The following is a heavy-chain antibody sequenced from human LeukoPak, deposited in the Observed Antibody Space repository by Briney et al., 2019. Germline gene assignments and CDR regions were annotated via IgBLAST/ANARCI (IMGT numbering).Heavy chain of an antibody. CDR3: ARNKEGKSLDY. CDR1: GYTFTDYY. Sequence: PAASVKVSCKASGYTFTDYYIHWVRQAPGQGLEWMAWMNPNSGGTSYAQKFQGRVTMTRDTSISTAYMELSRLRFDDTAVYYCARNKEGKSLDYWGQGTLVTVSS. CDR2: MNPNSGGT. J-gene: IGHJ4*02. V-gene: IGHV1-2*02.